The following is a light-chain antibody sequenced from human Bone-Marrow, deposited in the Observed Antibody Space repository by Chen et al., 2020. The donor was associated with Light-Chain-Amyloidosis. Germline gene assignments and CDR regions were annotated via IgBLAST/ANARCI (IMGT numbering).Light chain of an antibody. CDR2: KTS. Sequence: DIQMSQSPSTLAASVGDRVTITCRASQSMYSWVAWYQQKPGRAPKVLIYKTSNLQNGVPSRFSGSGSGTEFTITISSLQPDDFATYFCQQSNSYPWTFGQGTQVEIK. CDR1: QSMYSW. V-gene: IGKV1-5*03. CDR3: QQSNSYPWT. J-gene: IGKJ1*01.